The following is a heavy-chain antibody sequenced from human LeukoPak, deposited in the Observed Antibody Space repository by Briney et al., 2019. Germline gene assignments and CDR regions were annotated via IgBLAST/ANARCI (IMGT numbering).Heavy chain of an antibody. D-gene: IGHD3-3*01. J-gene: IGHJ4*02. V-gene: IGHV3-23*01. Sequence: GGSLRLSCSASGFSFSDYDMNWVRQAPGKGLEWVSSISGSGGSTYYADSVKGRFSISRDNSKNTLSLQMNSLRAEDTALYYCVKGGQRYDFWRFDYWGQGTVVTVSS. CDR2: ISGSGGST. CDR1: GFSFSDYD. CDR3: VKGGQRYDFWRFDY.